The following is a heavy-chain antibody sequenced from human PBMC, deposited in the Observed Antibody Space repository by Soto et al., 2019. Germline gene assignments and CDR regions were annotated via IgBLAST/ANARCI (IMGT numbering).Heavy chain of an antibody. V-gene: IGHV4-34*01. CDR3: ARGDRGRESDP. CDR1: GGSFSGYY. Sequence: QVQLQQWGAGLLKPSETLSLTCAVYGGSFSGYYWSWIRQPPGKGLEWFGEINHSGSTNYNPSLKSRVTISVDTSKKQFSLKLSSVTAADTAVYYCARGDRGRESDPWGQGTLVTVSS. CDR2: INHSGST. J-gene: IGHJ5*02.